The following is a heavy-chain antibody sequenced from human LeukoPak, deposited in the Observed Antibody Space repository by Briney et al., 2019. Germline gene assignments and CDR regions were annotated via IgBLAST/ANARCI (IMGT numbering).Heavy chain of an antibody. J-gene: IGHJ4*02. D-gene: IGHD2-21*02. CDR3: ARDGGVVTAPPDY. V-gene: IGHV1-46*01. CDR1: GYTFTGYY. CDR2: INPSGGST. Sequence: ASVKVSCKASGYTFTGYYMHWVRQAPGQGLEWMGRINPSGGSTSYAQKFQGRVTMTRDTSTSTVYMELSSLRSEDTAVYYCARDGGVVTAPPDYWGQGTLVTVSS.